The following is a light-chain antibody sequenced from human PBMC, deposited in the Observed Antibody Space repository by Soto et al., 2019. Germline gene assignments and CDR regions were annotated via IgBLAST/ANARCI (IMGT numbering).Light chain of an antibody. CDR2: GAS. J-gene: IGKJ4*01. V-gene: IGKV3-20*01. CDR3: QQYGSSPLT. Sequence: EIVLTQSPATLSLSPGERATLSCRASQSVSNNYLAWYQQKPGQAPRLLISGASSRATGIPDRFSGRWSGTDFTLTISRLEPEDFAVYYCQQYGSSPLTFGGGTKVEIK. CDR1: QSVSNNY.